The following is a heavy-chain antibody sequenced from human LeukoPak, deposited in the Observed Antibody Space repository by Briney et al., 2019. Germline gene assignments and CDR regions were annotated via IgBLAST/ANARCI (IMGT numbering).Heavy chain of an antibody. CDR2: INHSGST. Sequence: SETLSLTCAVYGGSFSGYYWSWIRQPPGKGLEWIGEINHSGSTNYNPSLKSRVTISVDTSKNQFSLKLGSVTAADTAVYYCARGSAYGYSDYWGQGTLVTVSS. J-gene: IGHJ4*02. CDR3: ARGSAYGYSDY. CDR1: GGSFSGYY. V-gene: IGHV4-34*01. D-gene: IGHD3-10*01.